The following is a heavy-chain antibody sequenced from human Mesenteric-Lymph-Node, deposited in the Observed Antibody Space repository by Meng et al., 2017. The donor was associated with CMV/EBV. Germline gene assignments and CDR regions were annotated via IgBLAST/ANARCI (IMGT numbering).Heavy chain of an antibody. V-gene: IGHV3-15*01. J-gene: IGHJ4*02. CDR3: TTEAIVPTVYAMHDY. CDR2: IKNKVDGGTT. D-gene: IGHD2-8*01. CDR1: GFTFSNAW. Sequence: GGSLRLSCVASGFTFSNAWMAWVRQAPGKGLEWVGHIKNKVDGGTTDYAAPVKGRFTISRDDSENTLYLVMNSLRTEDTAVYYCTTEAIVPTVYAMHDYWGQGTLVTVSS.